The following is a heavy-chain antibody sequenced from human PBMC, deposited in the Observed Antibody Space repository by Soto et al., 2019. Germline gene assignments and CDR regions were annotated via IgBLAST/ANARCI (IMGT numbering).Heavy chain of an antibody. CDR3: ARESLWFGELLSYFDY. CDR2: INAGNGNT. V-gene: IGHV1-3*01. J-gene: IGHJ4*02. CDR1: GYTFTSFA. Sequence: ASVKVSCKASGYTFTSFAIHWLRQAPGQRLEWMGWINAGNGNTKYSQKFQGRVTITRDTSANTAYMELRSLRSEDTAVYYCARESLWFGELLSYFDYWGQGTLVTVSS. D-gene: IGHD3-10*01.